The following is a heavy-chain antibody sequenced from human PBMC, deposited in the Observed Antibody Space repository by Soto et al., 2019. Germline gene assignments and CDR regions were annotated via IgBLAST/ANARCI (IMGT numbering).Heavy chain of an antibody. J-gene: IGHJ6*03. D-gene: IGHD6-6*01. CDR2: ISAYNGNT. CDR1: GYTFTSYG. CDR3: ARWGSSFRYYMDV. Sequence: QVQLVQSGAEVKKPGASVKVSCKASGYTFTSYGISWVRQAPGQGLEWMGWISAYNGNTNYAQKLKGRVTMTTGTSTSTANMELVCLRSDCTAVYYWARWGSSFRYYMDVWGKGTTFTLSS. V-gene: IGHV1-18*01.